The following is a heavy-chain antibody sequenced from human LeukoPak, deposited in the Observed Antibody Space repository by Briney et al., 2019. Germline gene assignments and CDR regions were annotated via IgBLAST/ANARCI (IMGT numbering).Heavy chain of an antibody. J-gene: IGHJ4*02. Sequence: ASVKVSCKASGGTFSSYAISWVRQAPGQGLEWMGGIIPIFGTANYAQKFQGRVTITADGSTSTAYMELSSLRSEDTAVYYCTRAGDTAMVTLDYWGQGTLVTVSS. CDR3: TRAGDTAMVTLDY. CDR1: GGTFSSYA. V-gene: IGHV1-69*13. CDR2: IIPIFGTA. D-gene: IGHD5-18*01.